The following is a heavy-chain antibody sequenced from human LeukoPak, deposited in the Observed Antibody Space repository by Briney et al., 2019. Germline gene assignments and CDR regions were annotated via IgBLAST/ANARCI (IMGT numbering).Heavy chain of an antibody. CDR3: AREVAAAGTSDY. D-gene: IGHD6-13*01. Sequence: GGTLRLSCAASGFTFSSSGMSWVRQAPGKGLDWVSTISGSDGSTSYADSVKGRFTISRDNSKNTLYLQMNSLRAEDTALYYCAREVAAAGTSDYWGQGTLVTVSS. J-gene: IGHJ4*02. CDR2: ISGSDGST. V-gene: IGHV3-23*01. CDR1: GFTFSSSG.